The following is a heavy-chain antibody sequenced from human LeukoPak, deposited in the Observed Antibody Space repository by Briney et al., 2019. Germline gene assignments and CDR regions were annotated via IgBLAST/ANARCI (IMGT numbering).Heavy chain of an antibody. V-gene: IGHV3-11*04. Sequence: GGSLRLSCAASGFTFSDHYMSWIRQAPGKGLEWVSYISSSGSTIYYADSVKGRFTISRDNAKNSLYLQMNSLRAEDTAVYYCTRGYCSSTSCHHFDYWGQGTLVTVSS. CDR3: TRGYCSSTSCHHFDY. CDR2: ISSSGSTI. J-gene: IGHJ4*02. CDR1: GFTFSDHY. D-gene: IGHD2-2*01.